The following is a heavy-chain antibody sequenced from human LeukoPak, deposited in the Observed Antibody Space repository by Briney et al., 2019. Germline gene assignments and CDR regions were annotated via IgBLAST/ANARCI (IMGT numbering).Heavy chain of an antibody. V-gene: IGHV3-7*01. CDR1: GFTFSSYW. J-gene: IGHJ6*03. CDR2: IKQDGSEK. CDR3: ARPGGYYYYYYLDD. Sequence: GGSLRLSCAASGFTFSSYWMSWVRQAPGKGLEWVANIKQDGSEKYYVDSVKGRFTISRDNAKNSLYLQMNSLRAEDTAVYYCARPGGYYYYYYLDDWGKGTTVTVSS. D-gene: IGHD3-10*01.